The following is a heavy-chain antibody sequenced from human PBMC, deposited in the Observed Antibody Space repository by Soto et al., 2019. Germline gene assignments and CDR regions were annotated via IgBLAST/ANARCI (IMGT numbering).Heavy chain of an antibody. D-gene: IGHD2-2*01. J-gene: IGHJ6*02. V-gene: IGHV1-69*01. CDR1: GGTFSSYA. CDR3: ARSQGSSTSLELYYYYYYGMDV. CDR2: SIPISDTT. Sequence: QVQLVQSGAEVKKPGSSVKVSCKASGGTFSSYAISWVRQAPGQGLEWMGGSIPISDTTNYAQKFQGRVTITADESTSTAYMELSSLRAEDTAVYYCARSQGSSTSLELYYYYYYGMDVWGQGTTVTVSS.